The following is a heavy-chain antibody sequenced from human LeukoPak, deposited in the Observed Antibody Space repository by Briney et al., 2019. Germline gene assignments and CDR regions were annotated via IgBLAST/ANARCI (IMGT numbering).Heavy chain of an antibody. J-gene: IGHJ5*02. Sequence: GSLRLSCAASGFTFSSYSMNWLRQPPGKGLEWIGEINHSGTTNYNPSLKSRVTISVETSKNQFSLKVSSVTAADTAVYYCARGWKDPRYSGSYWFDPWGQGTLVTVSS. CDR1: GFTFSSYS. CDR3: ARGWKDPRYSGSYWFDP. D-gene: IGHD1-26*01. V-gene: IGHV4-34*01. CDR2: INHSGTT.